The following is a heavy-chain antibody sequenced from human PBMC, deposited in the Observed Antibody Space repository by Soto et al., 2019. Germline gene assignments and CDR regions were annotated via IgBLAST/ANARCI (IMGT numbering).Heavy chain of an antibody. CDR3: ARGIATGQLDP. CDR2: INPDNGNT. V-gene: IGHV1-3*01. D-gene: IGHD2-21*01. CDR1: GYTFTRYT. Sequence: QVQLVQSGAEVKKPGASVKISCKASGYTFTRYTMNWVRQAPGQRLEWMGWINPDNGNTKSSQKFQDRVIITRDTSASTAYMDLSSLRFEETAVYYCARGIATGQLDPWGQGTLVTVSS. J-gene: IGHJ5*02.